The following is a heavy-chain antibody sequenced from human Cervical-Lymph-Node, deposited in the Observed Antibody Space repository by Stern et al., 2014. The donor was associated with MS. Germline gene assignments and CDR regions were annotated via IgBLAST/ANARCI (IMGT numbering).Heavy chain of an antibody. J-gene: IGHJ6*02. V-gene: IGHV3-33*01. Sequence: QVQLVQSGGGVVQPGRSLRLSCAASGFTFSSYGMHWVRQAPGKGLEWVAVIWYDGSNKYYADSVKGRFTISRDNSKNTLYLQMNSLRAEDTAVYYCARVVSSWYNYYGMDVWGQGTTVTVSS. CDR2: IWYDGSNK. CDR1: GFTFSSYG. D-gene: IGHD6-13*01. CDR3: ARVVSSWYNYYGMDV.